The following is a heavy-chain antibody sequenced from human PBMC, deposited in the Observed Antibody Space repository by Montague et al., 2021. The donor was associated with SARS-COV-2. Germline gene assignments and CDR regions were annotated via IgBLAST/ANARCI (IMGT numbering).Heavy chain of an antibody. CDR1: AGSISSNY. CDR3: ARGGGYSSSPFDF. J-gene: IGHJ4*02. Sequence: SETLSLTCTVSAGSISSNYFNWIRQPPGKGLEWIGNIYHGGSTDTNYXXXLKSRVTISVDTSKSRFTLSLISVTAADTAVYYCARGGGYSSSPFDFWGQGSLVSVSS. CDR2: IYHGGST. V-gene: IGHV4-59*01. D-gene: IGHD5-18*01.